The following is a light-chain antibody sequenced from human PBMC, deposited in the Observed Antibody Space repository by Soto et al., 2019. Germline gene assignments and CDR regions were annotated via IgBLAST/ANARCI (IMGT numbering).Light chain of an antibody. CDR3: QQYYITPPTT. Sequence: DIVMTQSPDSLAVSLGERATINCKSSQSVLYSSNNKNYLAWYQQKPGQPPKLLIYWASTRESGVPDRFSGNGSGTDFTLTISSLQAEDVAVYYCQQYYITPPTTFGGGTKVEIK. J-gene: IGKJ4*01. CDR2: WAS. V-gene: IGKV4-1*01. CDR1: QSVLYSSNNKNY.